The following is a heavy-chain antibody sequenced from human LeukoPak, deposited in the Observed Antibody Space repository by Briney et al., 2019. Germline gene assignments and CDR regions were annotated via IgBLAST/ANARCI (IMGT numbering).Heavy chain of an antibody. CDR2: MDSGGNT. CDR3: GNSRDGYNFFDF. CDR1: SFTFSSDA. Sequence: PGGSLRLSCAPSSFTFSSDAVSWARHAPGKGLEWAPVMDSGGNTYYAGSVKHRLTNSRDNAKNTLYLQMNSLRGEDTAVYYCGNSRDGYNFFDFWGQGTLVTVSS. V-gene: IGHV3-53*01. J-gene: IGHJ4*02. D-gene: IGHD5-24*01.